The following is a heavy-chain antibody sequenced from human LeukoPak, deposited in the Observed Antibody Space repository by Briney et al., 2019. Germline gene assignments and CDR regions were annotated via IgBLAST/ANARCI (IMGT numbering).Heavy chain of an antibody. CDR2: SCSSGST. D-gene: IGHD6-13*01. CDR3: ARHQHQLVTGYDY. CDR1: GGSISGFH. J-gene: IGHJ4*02. V-gene: IGHV4-59*08. Sequence: SETLSLTCTVSGGSISGFHWSWIRQPPGKGLGWIGYSCSSGSTNYNPSLMSRVTISVDTSKKQFSLRLISVTAADTAVYYCARHQHQLVTGYDYWGQGTLVTVSS.